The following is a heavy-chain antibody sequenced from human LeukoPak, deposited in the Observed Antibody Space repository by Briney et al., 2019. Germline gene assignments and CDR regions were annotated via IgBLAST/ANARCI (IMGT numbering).Heavy chain of an antibody. CDR3: ARDLGYGYPRIWFDP. J-gene: IGHJ5*02. D-gene: IGHD2-21*02. CDR1: GGTFSSYA. CDR2: IIPIFGTA. Sequence: SVKVSCKASGGTFSSYAISWVRQAPGQGLEWMGGIIPIFGTANYAQKFQGRVTITADESTSTAYMELSSLRSEDTAVYYCARDLGYGYPRIWFDPWGQGTLVTVSS. V-gene: IGHV1-69*13.